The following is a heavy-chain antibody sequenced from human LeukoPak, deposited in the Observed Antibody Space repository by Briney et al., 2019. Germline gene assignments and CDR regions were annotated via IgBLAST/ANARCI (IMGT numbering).Heavy chain of an antibody. CDR3: ARDYSGNYGPHPWDY. J-gene: IGHJ4*02. CDR2: INWNGGST. V-gene: IGHV3-20*04. Sequence: PGGPLRLPCAPSGFTFDDYCMSWVHQAPGKGLEWVSGINWNGGSTGYADSVKCRFTISRDNAKNSLYLKMHSLRADDTALYYCARDYSGNYGPHPWDYWGQGTLVTVSS. D-gene: IGHD4-11*01. CDR1: GFTFDDYC.